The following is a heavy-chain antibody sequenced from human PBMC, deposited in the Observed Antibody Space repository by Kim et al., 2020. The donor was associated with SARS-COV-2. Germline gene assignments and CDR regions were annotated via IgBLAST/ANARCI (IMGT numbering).Heavy chain of an antibody. V-gene: IGHV1-24*01. CDR2: FDPEDGET. D-gene: IGHD3-10*01. Sequence: ASVKVSCKVSGYTLTELSMHWVRQAPGKGLEWMGGFDPEDGETIYAQKFQGRVTMTEDTSTDTAYMELSSLRSEDTAVYYCATVPHPPTMVRGVIRGYGMDVWGQGTTVTVSS. CDR1: GYTLTELS. CDR3: ATVPHPPTMVRGVIRGYGMDV. J-gene: IGHJ6*02.